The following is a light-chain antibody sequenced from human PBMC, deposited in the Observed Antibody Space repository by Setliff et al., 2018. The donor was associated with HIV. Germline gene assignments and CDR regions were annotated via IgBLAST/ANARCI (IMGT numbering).Light chain of an antibody. Sequence: QSALTQPPSASGSPGQSVTISCTGTSSDIGRYNYISWYQQHPGKAPKLMIYEVNKRPSGVPDRFSGSKSGNMASLTVSGLQAEDEADYYCTSYTGSNSFALYVFGSGTKV. CDR2: EVN. V-gene: IGLV2-8*01. CDR3: TSYTGSNSFALYV. CDR1: SSDIGRYNY. J-gene: IGLJ1*01.